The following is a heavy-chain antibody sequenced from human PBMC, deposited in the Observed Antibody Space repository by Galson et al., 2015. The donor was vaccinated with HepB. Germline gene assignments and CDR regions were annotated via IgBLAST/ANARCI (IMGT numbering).Heavy chain of an antibody. D-gene: IGHD6-13*01. J-gene: IGHJ4*02. V-gene: IGHV3-7*03. CDR1: GFIFGSYW. Sequence: SLRLSCAASGFIFGSYWMSWVRQAPGKGLEWVANIKLDGSDKYYVDSVKGRFTISRDNAKNSLYLQMNNLRAEGTAIYYCAKDDAGIGMSYWGRGTLVTVFS. CDR3: AKDDAGIGMSY. CDR2: IKLDGSDK.